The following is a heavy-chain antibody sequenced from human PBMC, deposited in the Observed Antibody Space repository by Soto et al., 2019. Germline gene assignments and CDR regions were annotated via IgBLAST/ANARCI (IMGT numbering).Heavy chain of an antibody. J-gene: IGHJ5*02. CDR2: INAYNGNT. CDR1: GYTFTTYG. V-gene: IGHV1-18*01. D-gene: IGHD6-19*01. CDR3: AREPVAGIWFDP. Sequence: QVQLVQSGAEEKKPGASVKVSWKASGYTFTTYGISWVRQAPGQGLEWMGWINAYNGNTNYAQKLQGRVTTTTDSSTSTAYMELRSLRSDDTAVYYCAREPVAGIWFDPWGQGTLVTVSS.